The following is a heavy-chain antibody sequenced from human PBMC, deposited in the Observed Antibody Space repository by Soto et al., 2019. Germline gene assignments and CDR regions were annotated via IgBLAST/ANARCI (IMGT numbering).Heavy chain of an antibody. Sequence: ASVKVSCKASGYTFTSYGISWVRQAPGQGLEWMGWISAYNGNTSYAQKLQGRVTMTTDTSTSTAYMELRSLSSDDTAVYYFARATYYDVSASEPDSYYCGLDGW. CDR2: ISAYNGNT. V-gene: IGHV1-18*01. CDR3: ARATYYDVSASEPDSYYCGLDG. J-gene: IGHJ6*01. CDR1: GYTFTSYG. D-gene: IGHD3-10*01.